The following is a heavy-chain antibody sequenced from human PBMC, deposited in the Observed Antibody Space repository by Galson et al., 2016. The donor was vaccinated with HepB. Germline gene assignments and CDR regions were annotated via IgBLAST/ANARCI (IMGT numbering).Heavy chain of an antibody. V-gene: IGHV1-3*01. J-gene: IGHJ5*02. CDR2: INAGNGNT. CDR1: GYTFSTYA. CDR3: ARGNFGSGLGFRWLDP. Sequence: SVKVSCKASGYTFSTYAMHWVRQAPGQRLEWLGWINAGNGNTKYSQKFQRRVTITRDTSASTGYMALSDLRAEDTAVYYCARGNFGSGLGFRWLDPWGQGTLVTVSS. D-gene: IGHD3-10*01.